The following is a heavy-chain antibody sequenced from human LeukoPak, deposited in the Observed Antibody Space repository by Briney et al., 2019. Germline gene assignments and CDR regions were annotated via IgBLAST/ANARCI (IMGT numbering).Heavy chain of an antibody. CDR2: INPNSGGT. CDR1: GYTFTGYY. D-gene: IGHD6-19*01. Sequence: ASVKVSCKTSGYTFTGYYMHWVRQAPGQGLEWMGWINPNSGGTNYAQKFQGRVTMTRDTSISTAYMELSRLRSDDTAVYYCATGIAVAGTDAFDIWGQGTMVTVSS. CDR3: ATGIAVAGTDAFDI. J-gene: IGHJ3*02. V-gene: IGHV1-2*02.